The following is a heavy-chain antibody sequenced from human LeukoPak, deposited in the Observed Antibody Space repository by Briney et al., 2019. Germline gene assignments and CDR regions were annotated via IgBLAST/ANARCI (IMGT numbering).Heavy chain of an antibody. V-gene: IGHV4-34*01. J-gene: IGHJ4*02. D-gene: IGHD3-10*01. Sequence: PSETLSLTCAVYGGSFSGYYWSWIRQPPGKGLEWIGEINHSGSTNYNPSLKSRVTISVDTSKNQFSLKLSSVTAADTAVYYCARGVRPRFGGYGYWGQGTLVTVSS. CDR3: ARGVRPRFGGYGY. CDR2: INHSGST. CDR1: GGSFSGYY.